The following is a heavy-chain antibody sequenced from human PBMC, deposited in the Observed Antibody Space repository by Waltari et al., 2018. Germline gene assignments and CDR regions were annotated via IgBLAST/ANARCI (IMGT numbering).Heavy chain of an antibody. Sequence: EVQLVETGGGLIQPGGYLRLSCAVSGYTLSSNYKNWVRQAPGKGLEWVSVIYSGGSTYYADSVKGRFTISRDNSKNTLYLQMNSLRAEDTAVYYCARNTDYYYMDVWGKGTTVTVSS. J-gene: IGHJ6*03. CDR1: GYTLSSNY. CDR3: ARNTDYYYMDV. CDR2: IYSGGST. D-gene: IGHD2-2*02. V-gene: IGHV3-53*02.